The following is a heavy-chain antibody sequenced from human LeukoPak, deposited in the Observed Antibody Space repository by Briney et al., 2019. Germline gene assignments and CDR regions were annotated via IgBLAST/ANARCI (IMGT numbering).Heavy chain of an antibody. CDR2: INPSGGST. V-gene: IGHV1-46*01. J-gene: IGHJ4*02. Sequence: IINPSGGSTSYAQKFQGRVTMTRDTSTSTVYMELSSLRSEDTAVYYCARDREGITMIVLDYWGQGTLVTVSS. CDR3: ARDREGITMIVLDY. D-gene: IGHD3-22*01.